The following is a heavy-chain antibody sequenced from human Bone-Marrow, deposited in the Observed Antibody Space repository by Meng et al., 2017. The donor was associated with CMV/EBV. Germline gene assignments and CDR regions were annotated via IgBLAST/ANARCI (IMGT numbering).Heavy chain of an antibody. J-gene: IGHJ6*02. D-gene: IGHD2-2*01. CDR3: AKVIHLGYCSSTSCYSNYYYYGMDV. CDR1: GFIFSDHY. V-gene: IGHV3-72*01. CDR2: IKHRAEKFAT. Sequence: GESLKISCAASGFIFSDHYVDWVRQAPGKGLEWVGRIKHRAEKFATEYAASVKGRFTISRDESERSLYLQMNSLKSEDTAMYYCAKVIHLGYCSSTSCYSNYYYYGMDVWGQGTTVTVSS.